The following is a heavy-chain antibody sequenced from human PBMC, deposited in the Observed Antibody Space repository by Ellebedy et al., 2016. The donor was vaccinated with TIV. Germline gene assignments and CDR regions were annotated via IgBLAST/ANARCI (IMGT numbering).Heavy chain of an antibody. J-gene: IGHJ4*02. CDR1: GFTFSSYA. CDR3: AKGRGGGSESSAPRYYFDY. Sequence: PGGSLRLSCTASGFTFSSYAMSWVRQAPGKGLEWVSGITGSGDTTYYADSVKGRFTISRDNSKTTMYLQMNSLRAEDTAVYYCAKGRGGGSESSAPRYYFDYWGLGTLVTVSS. V-gene: IGHV3-23*01. CDR2: ITGSGDTT. D-gene: IGHD3-22*01.